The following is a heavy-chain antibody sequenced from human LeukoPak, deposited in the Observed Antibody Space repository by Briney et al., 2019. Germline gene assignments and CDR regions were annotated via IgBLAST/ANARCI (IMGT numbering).Heavy chain of an antibody. Sequence: PGGSLRLSCAASGFTFSNYAMHWVRQAPGKGLEWVALMSYDGSHQYYADSVKGRFTISRDNAKNSLYLQMNSLRAEDTAVYYCARAVATMVFDYWGQGTLVTVSS. J-gene: IGHJ4*02. CDR2: MSYDGSHQ. D-gene: IGHD5-12*01. V-gene: IGHV3-30*07. CDR3: ARAVATMVFDY. CDR1: GFTFSNYA.